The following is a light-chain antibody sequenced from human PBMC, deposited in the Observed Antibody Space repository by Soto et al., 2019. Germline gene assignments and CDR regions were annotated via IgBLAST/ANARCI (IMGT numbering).Light chain of an antibody. CDR1: SSDVGGYDY. CDR2: NVN. J-gene: IGLJ2*01. CDR3: SSYTNTNTVV. V-gene: IGLV2-14*03. Sequence: QSALPKFASVSGSPGQSITISCTGTSSDVGGYDYVSWYQQHPGKAPKLMIYNVNYRPSGVSDRFSGSKSGDTASLTISGLQAEDEANYYCSSYTNTNTVVFVGGTQLTVL.